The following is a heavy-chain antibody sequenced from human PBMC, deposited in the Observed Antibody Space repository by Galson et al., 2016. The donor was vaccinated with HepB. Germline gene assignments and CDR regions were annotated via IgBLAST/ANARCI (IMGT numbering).Heavy chain of an antibody. D-gene: IGHD6-13*01. J-gene: IGHJ2*01. CDR3: AREGGSSSWYGQHWYFGL. Sequence: QSGAEVKKPGESLRISCKGSGYSSTSYWIGWVRQMPGKGLEWMGIIYPGDSDIRYSPSFQGQVTISADKSISTAYLEWSSLKASDTAMYYCAREGGSSSWYGQHWYFGLWGRGTLVTVSS. V-gene: IGHV5-51*01. CDR1: GYSSTSYW. CDR2: IYPGDSDI.